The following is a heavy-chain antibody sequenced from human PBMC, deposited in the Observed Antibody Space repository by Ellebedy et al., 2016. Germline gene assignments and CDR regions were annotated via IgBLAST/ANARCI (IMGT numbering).Heavy chain of an antibody. CDR3: VGAPSGSATYFLSPFDY. J-gene: IGHJ4*02. V-gene: IGHV4-39*07. CDR1: GDSFSSSYY. Sequence: GSLRLXXTVSGDSFSSSYYWGWVRQTPGKGLEWIATIYYSGSTYSNPSLQSRVTISLDTSNNQFSLKLSSVTAADTALYYCVGAPSGSATYFLSPFDYWGQGILITVSS. CDR2: IYYSGST. D-gene: IGHD3-10*01.